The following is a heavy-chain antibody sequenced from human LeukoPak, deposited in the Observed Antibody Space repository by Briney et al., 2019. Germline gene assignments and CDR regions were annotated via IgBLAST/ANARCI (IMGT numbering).Heavy chain of an antibody. D-gene: IGHD6-13*01. CDR1: GFTFSSYG. V-gene: IGHV3-30*18. CDR2: ISYDGSNK. J-gene: IGHJ4*02. CDR3: AKDSSSWGFDY. Sequence: AGGSLRLSCAASGFTFSSYGMHWVRQAPGKGLEWVAVISYDGSNKYYADSVKGRFTISRDNSKNTLYLQMNSLRAEDTAVYYCAKDSSSWGFDYWGQGTLVTVSS.